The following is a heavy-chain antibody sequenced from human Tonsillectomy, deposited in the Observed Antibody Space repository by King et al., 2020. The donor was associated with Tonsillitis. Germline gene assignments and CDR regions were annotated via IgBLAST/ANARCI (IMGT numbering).Heavy chain of an antibody. CDR3: AKDGRAWAGNPTAPFDY. V-gene: IGHV3-30*18. J-gene: IGHJ4*02. Sequence: QLVQSGGGVVQPGRSLRLSCAASGFTFSAYGMHWVRQAPGKGLEWVAVTSYDGSNKYYADSVKGRFSISRDSSNNTLYLQMNSLRAEDTAVYYCAKDGRAWAGNPTAPFDYWGQGTLVTVSS. CDR1: GFTFSAYG. CDR2: TSYDGSNK. D-gene: IGHD6-19*01.